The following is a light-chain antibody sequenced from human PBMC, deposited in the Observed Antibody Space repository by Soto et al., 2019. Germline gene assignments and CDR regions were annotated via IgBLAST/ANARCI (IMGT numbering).Light chain of an antibody. Sequence: DIQMTQSPSSLSASVGDRVTITCQASQDIINYLNWYQQKPGKAPKLLIYDASNLQIGVPSRFSGSGSGTNFSFTISSLQPEDIATYSCHQFDSLPLAFGGGTKVEIK. CDR2: DAS. V-gene: IGKV1-33*01. CDR3: HQFDSLPLA. CDR1: QDIINY. J-gene: IGKJ4*01.